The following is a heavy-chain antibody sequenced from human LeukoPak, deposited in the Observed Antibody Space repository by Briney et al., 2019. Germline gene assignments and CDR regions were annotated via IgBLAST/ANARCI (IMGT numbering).Heavy chain of an antibody. CDR3: ASPTTMNYYYYYGMDV. CDR2: IIPIFGTA. V-gene: IGHV1-69*13. Sequence: ASVKVSCKASGGTFSSYAISWVRQAPGQGLEWMGGIIPIFGTANYAQKFQGRVTITADESTSTAYMELSSLRSEDTAVYYCASPTTMNYYYYYGMDVWGQGTTVTVSS. J-gene: IGHJ6*02. D-gene: IGHD4-17*01. CDR1: GGTFSSYA.